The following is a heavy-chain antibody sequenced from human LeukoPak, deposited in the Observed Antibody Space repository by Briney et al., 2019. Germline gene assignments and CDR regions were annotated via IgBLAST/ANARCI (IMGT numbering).Heavy chain of an antibody. Sequence: SETLSLTCTVSGGSISSYYWSWIRQPPGKGLEWMGYIYYSGSTNYNPSPKSRVTISVDTSKNQSATKLSYGTAADTAVYYCARDSSGYYDYFDYWGQGTLVTVSS. CDR3: ARDSSGYYDYFDY. J-gene: IGHJ4*02. D-gene: IGHD3-22*01. CDR1: GGSISSYY. V-gene: IGHV4-59*01. CDR2: IYYSGST.